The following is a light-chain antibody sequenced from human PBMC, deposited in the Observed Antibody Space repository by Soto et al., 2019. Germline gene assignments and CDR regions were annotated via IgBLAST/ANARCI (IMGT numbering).Light chain of an antibody. CDR2: GAS. Sequence: DIQMTQSPSSLSASVGDRVTITCRASQSINKYINWYQQKPGKAPNLLINGASSLQSGVPSRFSGSGSGTDFTLTISNLQPEDFATYYCQQTYSTPFTFGPGTKVDI. CDR3: QQTYSTPFT. J-gene: IGKJ3*01. CDR1: QSINKY. V-gene: IGKV1-39*01.